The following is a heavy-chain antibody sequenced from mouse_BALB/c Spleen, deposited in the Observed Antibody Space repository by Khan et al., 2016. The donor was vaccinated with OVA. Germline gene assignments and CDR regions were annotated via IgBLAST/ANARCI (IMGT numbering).Heavy chain of an antibody. CDR3: ARWFDGYSSLYAMYY. D-gene: IGHD2-3*01. V-gene: IGHV2-6*02. Sequence: QVQLKESGPGLVAPSQSLSITCTVSGFSLTSYGVHWVRQPPGKGLEWLVVIWSDGSTNYNSVLKSRLSISKDNSKSQVFLKMNSLQTDDTAIYFCARWFDGYSSLYAMYYRGQGTSVTVSS. J-gene: IGHJ4*01. CDR2: IWSDGST. CDR1: GFSLTSYG.